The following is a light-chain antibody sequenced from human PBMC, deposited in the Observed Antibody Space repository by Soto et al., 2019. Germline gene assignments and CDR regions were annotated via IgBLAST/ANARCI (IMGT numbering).Light chain of an antibody. CDR3: QQYESFSPYT. Sequence: DIQMTQSPSTLSDFVGDRVTITCRASQRVSSSLAWYQQKPGKAPKLLIYDASTVESGVPSRFSGSAYGTEFTLTINSLQPGDFATYYCQQYESFSPYTFGQGTRLEIK. J-gene: IGKJ2*01. V-gene: IGKV1-5*01. CDR1: QRVSSS. CDR2: DAS.